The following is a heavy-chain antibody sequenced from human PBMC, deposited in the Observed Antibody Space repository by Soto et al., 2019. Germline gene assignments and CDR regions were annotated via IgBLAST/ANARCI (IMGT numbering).Heavy chain of an antibody. V-gene: IGHV5-51*01. CDR1: GYALSYYW. D-gene: IGHD6-19*01. CDR2: IYAGDSDT. CDR3: ARQHPLDSSAWYN. J-gene: IGHJ4*02. Sequence: GEAENLSGPGSGYALSYYWTGWVRQLPGKGLEWVGTIYAGDSDTRYGPSFEGQVTMSVDKSISTAYLHWSSLKASDSAIYYCARQHPLDSSAWYNWGQGTLVPVSS.